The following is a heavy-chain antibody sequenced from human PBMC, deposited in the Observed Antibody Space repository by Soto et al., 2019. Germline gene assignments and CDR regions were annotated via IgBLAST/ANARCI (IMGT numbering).Heavy chain of an antibody. CDR3: ARGSRRMEEAFDI. CDR1: GGSISSYY. V-gene: IGHV4-59*01. Sequence: SETLSLTCTVSGGSISSYYWSWIRQPPGKGLEWIGYIYYSGSTNYNPSLKSRVTISVDTSKNQFSLKLSSVTAADTAVYYCARGSRRMEEAFDIWGQGTMVTVSS. D-gene: IGHD2-15*01. CDR2: IYYSGST. J-gene: IGHJ3*02.